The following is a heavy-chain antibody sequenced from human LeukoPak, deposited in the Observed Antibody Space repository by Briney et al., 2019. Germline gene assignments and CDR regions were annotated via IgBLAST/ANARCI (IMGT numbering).Heavy chain of an antibody. CDR1: GGSFSGYY. V-gene: IGHV4-34*01. Sequence: SETLSLTCAVYGGSFSGYYWSWIRPPQGKGLEWIGEINHSGTNNYNPSLKSRATISVDTSRKQFTLKRSSVTAADTAGYYWARRGPPRTMLRGVKSGWFYPWGEESLVSVSS. D-gene: IGHD3-10*01. CDR3: ARRGPPRTMLRGVKSGWFYP. J-gene: IGHJ5*02. CDR2: INHSGTN.